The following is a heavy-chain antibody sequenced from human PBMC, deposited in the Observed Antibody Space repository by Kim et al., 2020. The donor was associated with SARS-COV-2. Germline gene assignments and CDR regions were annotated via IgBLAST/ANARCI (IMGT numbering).Heavy chain of an antibody. CDR1: GFTFDTYA. D-gene: IGHD2-21*01. V-gene: IGHV3-23*01. J-gene: IGHJ6*02. CDR2: ISGGAVNK. CDR3: AKMVIMDGYNYFYYYAMVV. Sequence: GGSLRLSCVASGFTFDTYAMSWVRQAPGKGLEWVSVISGGAVNKFYADSVRGRFTISRDNFKNTLYLQMNSLRDEDTALYYCAKMVIMDGYNYFYYYAMVVWGQGTTVTVSS.